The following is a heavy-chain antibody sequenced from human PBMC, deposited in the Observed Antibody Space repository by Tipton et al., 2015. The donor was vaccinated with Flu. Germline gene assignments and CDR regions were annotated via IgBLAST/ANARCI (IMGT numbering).Heavy chain of an antibody. D-gene: IGHD3-3*01. Sequence: QLVQSGAEVRKPGASVKVSCKASGYTLTSYYMHWVRQAPGQGLEWMGVINPSSSGTSYAQKFQGRVILTRDTSTSTVYMELSSLRSEDTAVYYCARAYSIFGVVFFDHWGQGTLVTVSS. CDR3: ARAYSIFGVVFFDH. CDR2: INPSSSGT. V-gene: IGHV1-46*01. J-gene: IGHJ4*02. CDR1: GYTLTSYY.